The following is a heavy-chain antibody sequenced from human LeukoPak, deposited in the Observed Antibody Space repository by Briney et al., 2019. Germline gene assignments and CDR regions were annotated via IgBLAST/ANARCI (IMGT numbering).Heavy chain of an antibody. CDR1: GGSITKNGYY. CDR3: EGSGNYNAAFDI. J-gene: IGHJ3*02. D-gene: IGHD3-10*01. Sequence: SEPLSLTCSVSGGSITKNGYYWGWIRQSPETGLEWIGSMHYSGSTYYNPSLNSRVTISVDTSKNQFSLKLTSVTAADTAVYYCEGSGNYNAAFDIWGQGTMVTVSS. V-gene: IGHV4-39*07. CDR2: MHYSGST.